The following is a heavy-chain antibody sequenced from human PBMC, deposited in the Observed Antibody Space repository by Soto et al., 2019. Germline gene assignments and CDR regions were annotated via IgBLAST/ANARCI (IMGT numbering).Heavy chain of an antibody. V-gene: IGHV4-4*07. Sequence: QVQLQESGPGLVKASETLSLTCTVSGGSMFSYYWSWIRQPAGKGLEWIARIYGSGGTNYNPSLNSRVTMSLDTSKNKFSLRLTSVTAADTAVYYCAREGASSYASRHFDNWGPGTLVTVSS. CDR2: IYGSGGT. J-gene: IGHJ4*02. CDR1: GGSMFSYY. D-gene: IGHD3-16*01. CDR3: AREGASSYASRHFDN.